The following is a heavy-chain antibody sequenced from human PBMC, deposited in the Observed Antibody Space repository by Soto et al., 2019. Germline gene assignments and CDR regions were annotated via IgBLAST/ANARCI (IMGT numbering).Heavy chain of an antibody. D-gene: IGHD3-3*01. Sequence: SQTLSLTCAISGDSVSGNSAAWNWIRQSPSRGLEWLGRTYYRSKWYNEYAVSVESRITINPDTSKNQFSLQLDSVTAADTAVYYCAGLTRGFWSGLKTYYYMDVWGKGTTVTVSS. J-gene: IGHJ6*03. CDR1: GDSVSGNSAA. V-gene: IGHV6-1*01. CDR3: AGLTRGFWSGLKTYYYMDV. CDR2: TYYRSKWYN.